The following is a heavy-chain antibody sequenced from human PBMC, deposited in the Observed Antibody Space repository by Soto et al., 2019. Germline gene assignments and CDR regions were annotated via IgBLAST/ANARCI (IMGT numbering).Heavy chain of an antibody. D-gene: IGHD1-1*01. CDR2: ISAHNGNT. J-gene: IGHJ4*02. Sequence: QVHLVQSGAEVKKPGASVKVSCKGSGYAFTTYGITWVRQAPGQGLEWMGWISAHNGNTNYAQKLQGRVTVTRDTSTSTAYMELRSLRSDDTAVYYFERGRYGDYWSQGALVTVSS. CDR1: GYAFTTYG. V-gene: IGHV1-18*01. CDR3: ERGRYGDY.